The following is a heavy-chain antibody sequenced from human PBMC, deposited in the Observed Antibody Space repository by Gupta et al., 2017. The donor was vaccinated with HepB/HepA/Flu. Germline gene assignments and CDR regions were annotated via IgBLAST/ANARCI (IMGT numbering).Heavy chain of an antibody. CDR3: AKGRGGNYGGSLDI. CDR2: ISFSGDKT. D-gene: IGHD4-23*01. CDR1: AFTFSDYP. Sequence: VQLLVSGGGLVQPGGSLILSCAASAFTFSDYPMTWVRQTPGKGLEWVSAISFSGDKTYYADSMKGRFTISRDNSRDTLYLQMDSLRPEDTATYYCAKGRGGNYGGSLDIWGQGTKVTVSS. V-gene: IGHV3-23*01. J-gene: IGHJ3*02.